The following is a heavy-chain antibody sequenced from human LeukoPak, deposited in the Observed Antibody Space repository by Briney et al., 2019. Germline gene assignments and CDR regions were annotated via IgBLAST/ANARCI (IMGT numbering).Heavy chain of an antibody. CDR2: ISSSGSTI. J-gene: IGHJ4*02. CDR1: GFSFSTYT. CDR3: ARVPHDSSGYYYDY. Sequence: GGSLRLSCAASGFSFSTYTMHWVRQAPGKGLEWVSYISSSGSTIYYADSVKGRFTISRDNAKNSLYLQMNRLRAEDTAVYYCARVPHDSSGYYYDYWGQGTLVTVSS. V-gene: IGHV3-48*04. D-gene: IGHD3-22*01.